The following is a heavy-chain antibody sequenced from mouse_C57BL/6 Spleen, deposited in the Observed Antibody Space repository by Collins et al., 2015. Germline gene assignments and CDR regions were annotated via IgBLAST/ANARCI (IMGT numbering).Heavy chain of an antibody. V-gene: IGHV1-55*01. Sequence: NYNEQFKSKATLTVDTSSSTAYMQLSSLTSEDSAVYYCARQEALLGFAYWGQGTLVTVSA. J-gene: IGHJ3*01. CDR3: ARQEALLGFAY. D-gene: IGHD3-2*02.